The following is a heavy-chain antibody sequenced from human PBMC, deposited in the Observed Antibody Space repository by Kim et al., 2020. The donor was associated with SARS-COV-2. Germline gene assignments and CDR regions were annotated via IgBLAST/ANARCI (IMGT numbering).Heavy chain of an antibody. CDR2: GET. CDR3: ATDGVGYDY. D-gene: IGHD3-22*01. Sequence: GETIYAQKFQGRVTMTEDTSTDTADMELSSLRSEDTAVYYCATDGVGYDYWGQGTLVTVSS. J-gene: IGHJ4*02. V-gene: IGHV1-24*01.